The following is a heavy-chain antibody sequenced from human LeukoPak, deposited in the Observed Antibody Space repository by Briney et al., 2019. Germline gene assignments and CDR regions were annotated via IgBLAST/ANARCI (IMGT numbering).Heavy chain of an antibody. Sequence: PSETLSLTCAVYGGSFSGYYWSWIRQPPGKGLEWVGSIYHSGSTYYIPSLKSRVTISVDTSKNQFSLKLSSVTAADTAVYYCARREGYNFDYWGQGTLVTVSS. D-gene: IGHD5-24*01. CDR2: IYHSGST. V-gene: IGHV4-34*01. CDR3: ARREGYNFDY. CDR1: GGSFSGYY. J-gene: IGHJ4*02.